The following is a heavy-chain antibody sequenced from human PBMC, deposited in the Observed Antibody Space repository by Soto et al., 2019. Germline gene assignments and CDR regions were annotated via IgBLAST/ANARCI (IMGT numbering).Heavy chain of an antibody. CDR3: VRENNGGPEF. Sequence: PGGSLRLSCEASGFTISGCSMNWVRQAPGKGLEWLAYITIRTGNIVYADSVRGRFTISRDNAKNSLYLQLNSLRAEDTAIYYCVRENNGGPEFWGQGTMVTVSS. CDR2: ITIRTGNI. V-gene: IGHV3-48*04. CDR1: GFTISGCS. J-gene: IGHJ4*02. D-gene: IGHD1-20*01.